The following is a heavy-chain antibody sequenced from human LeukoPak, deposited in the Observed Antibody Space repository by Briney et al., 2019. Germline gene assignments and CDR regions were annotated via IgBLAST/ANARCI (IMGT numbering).Heavy chain of an antibody. D-gene: IGHD3-22*01. V-gene: IGHV4-61*02. Sequence: QVQLQESGPGLVKPSPTLSLTCTVSGGSISSGSYYWSWIRQPAVTVLQWIGRIYTSGSTNYNPSLKSRVTISVDTSKNQFSLKLSSVTAADTAVYYCARENSSGYYYVDYWGQGTLVTVSS. CDR3: ARENSSGYYYVDY. J-gene: IGHJ4*02. CDR1: GGSISSGSYY. CDR2: IYTSGST.